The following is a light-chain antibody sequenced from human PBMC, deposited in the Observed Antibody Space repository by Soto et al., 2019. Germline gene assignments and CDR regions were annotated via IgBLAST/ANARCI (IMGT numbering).Light chain of an antibody. CDR2: GAS. CDR1: QSISSSY. CDR3: QQYGSSRFA. J-gene: IGKJ3*01. V-gene: IGKV3-20*01. Sequence: EIVLTQSPGTLSLSPGERATVSCRASQSISSSYLAWYQQKPGQAPRLLVYGASSRATGIPDRFSGSGSGTDFTLTISRLEPEAFAVYYCQQYGSSRFAFGPGTKVDIK.